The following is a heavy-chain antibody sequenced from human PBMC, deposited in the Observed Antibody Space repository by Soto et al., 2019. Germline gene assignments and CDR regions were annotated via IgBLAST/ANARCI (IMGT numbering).Heavy chain of an antibody. CDR1: GGTFSSYA. V-gene: IGHV1-69*01. J-gene: IGHJ6*02. D-gene: IGHD2-15*01. CDR3: ASEGYCSGGSCRYYYYGLDV. Sequence: QVQLVQSGAEVKKPGSSVKVSCKASGGTFSSYAISWVRQAPGQGLEWMGGIIPIFGTANYAQKFQGRVQIAADDSTSIAYMEPSSLRSEDTAVYYCASEGYCSGGSCRYYYYGLDVWGQETTVTVSS. CDR2: IIPIFGTA.